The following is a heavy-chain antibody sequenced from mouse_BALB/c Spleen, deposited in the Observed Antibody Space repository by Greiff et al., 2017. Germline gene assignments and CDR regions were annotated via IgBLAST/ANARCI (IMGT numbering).Heavy chain of an antibody. J-gene: IGHJ4*01. V-gene: IGHV3-2*02. D-gene: IGHD2-14*01. CDR1: GYSITSDYA. CDR3: AHRFGGPYYYAMDY. CDR2: ISYSGST. Sequence: DVKLQESGPGLVKPSQSLSLTCTVTGYSITSDYAWNWIRQFPGNKLEWMGYISYSGSTSYNPSLKSRISITRDTSKNQFFLQLNSVTTEDTATYYCAHRFGGPYYYAMDYWGQGTSVTVSS.